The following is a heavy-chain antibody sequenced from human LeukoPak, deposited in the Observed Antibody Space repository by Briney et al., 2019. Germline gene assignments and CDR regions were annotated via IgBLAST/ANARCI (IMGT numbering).Heavy chain of an antibody. V-gene: IGHV4-39*01. Sequence: SETLSLTCTVSGGSISTSSNYWGWIRQPPGKGLEWIGSIYYSGSTYYNPSLKSRVTISVDTSKNQFSLKLSSVTAADTAVYYCARAIAARPDPYYYYYYMDVWGKGTTVTVSS. CDR2: IYYSGST. CDR1: GGSISTSSNY. CDR3: ARAIAARPDPYYYYYYMDV. D-gene: IGHD6-6*01. J-gene: IGHJ6*03.